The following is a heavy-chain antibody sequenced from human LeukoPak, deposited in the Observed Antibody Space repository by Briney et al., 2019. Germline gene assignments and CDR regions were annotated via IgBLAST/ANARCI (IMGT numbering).Heavy chain of an antibody. CDR3: ARVVYRYGYAFDI. D-gene: IGHD5-18*01. CDR1: GFTFSTYS. CDR2: ITSSSSTI. J-gene: IGHJ3*02. V-gene: IGHV3-48*02. Sequence: GGSLRLSCAASGFTFSTYSMNWVRQAPGKGLEWVSYITSSSSTIYYADSVRGRFTISRDNAKNSLYLQMNSLRDEDTAVNYCARVVYRYGYAFDIWGQGTVVTVSS.